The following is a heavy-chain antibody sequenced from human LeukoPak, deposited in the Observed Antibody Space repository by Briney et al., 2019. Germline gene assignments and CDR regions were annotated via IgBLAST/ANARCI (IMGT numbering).Heavy chain of an antibody. Sequence: GGSLRLSCAVSGFTFSSYGMHWVRQAPGKGLEWVAVISYDGSNRYYADSVKGRFTISRDTSKNTLYLQMNSLRSEDTAVYYCARGMADIVVVTAMNDAFDIWGQGTMVTVSS. CDR3: ARGMADIVVVTAMNDAFDI. CDR2: ISYDGSNR. V-gene: IGHV3-30*03. D-gene: IGHD2-21*02. J-gene: IGHJ3*02. CDR1: GFTFSSYG.